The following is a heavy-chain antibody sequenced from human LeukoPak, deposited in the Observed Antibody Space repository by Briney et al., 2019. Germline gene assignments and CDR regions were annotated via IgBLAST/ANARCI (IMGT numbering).Heavy chain of an antibody. Sequence: SETLSLTCTVSGYSISSGYYWGWIRQPPGKGLEWIGSIYHSGSTYYNPSLKSRVTISVDTSKNQFSLKLSSVTAADTAVYYCAHEGATESLNYWGQGTLVTVSS. V-gene: IGHV4-38-2*02. J-gene: IGHJ4*02. CDR2: IYHSGST. CDR3: AHEGATESLNY. D-gene: IGHD2/OR15-2a*01. CDR1: GYSISSGYY.